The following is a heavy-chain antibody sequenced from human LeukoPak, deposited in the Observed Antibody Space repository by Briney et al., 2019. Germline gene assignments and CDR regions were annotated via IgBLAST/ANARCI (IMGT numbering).Heavy chain of an antibody. J-gene: IGHJ6*04. CDR3: ARQSSGSHYYYGMDV. CDR1: GYSFATYW. CDR2: IYLGDSET. D-gene: IGHD3-10*01. Sequence: ESLKISFKGSGYSFATYWIGWVRQMPGKGLEWMGVIYLGDSETTYSPSFQGQVTISADKSKSTAYLQWSSLKASDTAMYHCARQSSGSHYYYGMDVWGKGTKVAVSS. V-gene: IGHV5-51*01.